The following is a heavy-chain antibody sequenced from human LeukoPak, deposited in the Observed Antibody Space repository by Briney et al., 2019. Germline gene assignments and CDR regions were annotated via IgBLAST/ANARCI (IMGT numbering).Heavy chain of an antibody. V-gene: IGHV4-59*01. J-gene: IGHJ4*02. Sequence: SETLSLTCTVSGGSISSYYWSWIRQPPGKGLEWIGYIYYSGSINYNPSLKSRVTISVDTSKNQFSLKLSSVTAADTAVYYCARGRPRSGYYPFDYWGQGTLVTVSS. CDR1: GGSISSYY. CDR3: ARGRPRSGYYPFDY. D-gene: IGHD3-3*01. CDR2: IYYSGSI.